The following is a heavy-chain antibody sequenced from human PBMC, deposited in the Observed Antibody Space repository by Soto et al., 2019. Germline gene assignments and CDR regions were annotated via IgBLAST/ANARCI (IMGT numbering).Heavy chain of an antibody. V-gene: IGHV3-30*03. Sequence: SVGSLRVSCAASDFDFSSYGIHWVRQAPGKGLEWVAASSNDGRETFYADSAKGRFTVSKEMSKNTAFLQMNALRHEDTAVYFCARDSRWPFLNFDNWGQGTPVTVSS. D-gene: IGHD2-15*01. CDR3: ARDSRWPFLNFDN. J-gene: IGHJ4*02. CDR2: SSNDGRET. CDR1: DFDFSSYG.